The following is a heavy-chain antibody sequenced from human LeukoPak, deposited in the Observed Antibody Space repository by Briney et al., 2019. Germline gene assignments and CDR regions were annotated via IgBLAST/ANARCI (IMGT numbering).Heavy chain of an antibody. CDR2: IYYSGST. CDR3: ARTVVVPAAMLGYFQH. J-gene: IGHJ1*01. D-gene: IGHD2-2*01. V-gene: IGHV4-59*08. CDR1: GGSISSYY. Sequence: PSETLSLTCTVSGGSISSYYWSWIRQPPGKGLEWIGYIYYSGSTNYNPSLKSRVTISVDTSKNQSSLKLSSVTAADTAVYYCARTVVVPAAMLGYFQHWGQGTLVTVSP.